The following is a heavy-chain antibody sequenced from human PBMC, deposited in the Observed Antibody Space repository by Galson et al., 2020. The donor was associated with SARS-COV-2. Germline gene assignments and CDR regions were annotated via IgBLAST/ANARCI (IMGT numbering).Heavy chain of an antibody. CDR3: ARSGSGSYHASYNYYTLDV. Sequence: SETLSLTCSVSGVSISSGDYFWTRIRQHPGRGLEWLGNMDYSGSTYYNPSLKSRLTFSVDTSKNQFSLNLRFVTAADTAIYYCARSGSGSYHASYNYYTLDVWGQGTTVSVSS. D-gene: IGHD3-10*01. CDR2: MDYSGST. V-gene: IGHV4-31*03. CDR1: GVSISSGDYF. J-gene: IGHJ6*02.